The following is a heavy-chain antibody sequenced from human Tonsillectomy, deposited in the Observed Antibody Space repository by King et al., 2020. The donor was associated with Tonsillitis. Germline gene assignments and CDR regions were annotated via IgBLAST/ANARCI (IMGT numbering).Heavy chain of an antibody. D-gene: IGHD3-16*01. J-gene: IGHJ6*03. CDR1: GYSFSTYW. Sequence: QLVQSGAEVKKPGESLKISCKSSGYSFSTYWIAWVRQMPGKGLEWVGIIYPGDSDTRYSPSFQGRVTVSADKSINTAYLQWSSLKASDSAMYYCARLPTGGYYYMDAWGKGTTVTVSS. V-gene: IGHV5-51*01. CDR3: ARLPTGGYYYMDA. CDR2: IYPGDSDT.